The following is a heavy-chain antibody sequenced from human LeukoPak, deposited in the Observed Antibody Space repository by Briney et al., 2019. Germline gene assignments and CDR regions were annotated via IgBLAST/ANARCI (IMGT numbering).Heavy chain of an antibody. V-gene: IGHV3-23*01. J-gene: IGHJ4*02. CDR2: LTGGGGGT. CDR1: GFTFSTYA. Sequence: GGSLRLSCAASGFTFSTYAMIWVRQAPGKGLEWVSGLTGGGGGTSYADSVKGRFTISRDNSKNTLYLQMNSLRAEDTAVYYCAKDKGAVTGTFDYWGQGTLVTVSS. D-gene: IGHD1-14*01. CDR3: AKDKGAVTGTFDY.